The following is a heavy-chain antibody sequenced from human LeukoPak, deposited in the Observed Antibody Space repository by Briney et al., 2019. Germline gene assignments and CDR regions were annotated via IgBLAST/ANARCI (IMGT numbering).Heavy chain of an antibody. D-gene: IGHD4/OR15-4a*01. Sequence: GGSLRLSCAASGFTFSSYSMNWVRQAPGKGLEWVSSISGSSSYIYYADSVKGRFTISRDNAKNSLYLQMNGLRAEDTAVYYCARRAGAYSHPYDYWGQGTLVTVSS. CDR1: GFTFSSYS. CDR2: ISGSSSYI. V-gene: IGHV3-21*01. J-gene: IGHJ4*02. CDR3: ARRAGAYSHPYDY.